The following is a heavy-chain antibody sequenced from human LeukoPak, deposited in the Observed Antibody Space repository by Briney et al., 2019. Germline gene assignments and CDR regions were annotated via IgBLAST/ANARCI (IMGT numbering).Heavy chain of an antibody. CDR1: GGSISSGGYR. J-gene: IGHJ1*01. D-gene: IGHD2-21*01. Sequence: SETLSLTCAVSGGSISSGGYRWTWIRQYPGKGLEWLGYINYSGSTYYNPSLKSRVIISVDTSKNQFSLNLNSVTAADTAVYYCAREMDAHPRIVVWGQGTLVPVSS. CDR2: INYSGST. CDR3: AREMDAHPRIVV. V-gene: IGHV4-31*11.